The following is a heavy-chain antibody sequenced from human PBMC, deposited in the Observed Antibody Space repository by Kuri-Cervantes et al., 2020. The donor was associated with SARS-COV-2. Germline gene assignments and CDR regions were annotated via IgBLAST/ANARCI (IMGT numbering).Heavy chain of an antibody. CDR2: IYSGGST. V-gene: IGHV3-53*01. CDR3: ARTHGWFDP. J-gene: IGHJ5*02. CDR1: GITVSSNY. Sequence: GESLKISCAASGITVSSNYISWVRQAPGKGLEWVSVIYSGGSTYYADSVKGRFTVSRDNSKNTLYLQMNSLRAEDTAVYYCARTHGWFDPWGQGTLVTVSS.